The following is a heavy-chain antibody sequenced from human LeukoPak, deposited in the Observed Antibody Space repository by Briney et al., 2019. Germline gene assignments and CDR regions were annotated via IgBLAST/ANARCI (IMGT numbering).Heavy chain of an antibody. CDR3: ARVRGPDGWFAP. J-gene: IGHJ5*02. CDR2: IYYSGNT. V-gene: IGHV4-39*01. Sequence: SETLSLTCTVSGGSIDRSSYYWGWIRQPPGKGLEWIGSIYYSGNTYYNSSLKSRITISVNTSKNQVALKLSSVTAADTAVYYCARVRGPDGWFAPWGQGTLVSVSS. CDR1: GGSIDRSSYY.